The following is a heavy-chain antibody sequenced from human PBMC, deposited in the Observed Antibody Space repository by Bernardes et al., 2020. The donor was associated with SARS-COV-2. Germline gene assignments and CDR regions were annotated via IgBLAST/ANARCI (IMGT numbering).Heavy chain of an antibody. J-gene: IGHJ4*02. CDR2: INHSGST. CDR3: ARGRSRTRLRLGELSYPD. V-gene: IGHV4-34*01. D-gene: IGHD3-16*02. CDR1: GGSFSGYY. Sequence: SETLSLTCAVYGGSFSGYYWSWIRQPPGKGLEWIGEINHSGSTNYNPSLKSRVTISVDTSKNQFSLKLSSVTAADTAVYYCARGRSRTRLRLGELSYPDWGQGTLVTVSS.